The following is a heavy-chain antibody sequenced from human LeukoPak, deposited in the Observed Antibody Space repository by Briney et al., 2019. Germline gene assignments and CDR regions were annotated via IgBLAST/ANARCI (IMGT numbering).Heavy chain of an antibody. J-gene: IGHJ6*03. D-gene: IGHD3-16*01. Sequence: GGSLRLSCAASGFTFDDYAMHWVRQAPGKGLEWVSGISWNSGSIGYADSVKGRLTISRDNAKNSLYLQMNSLRAEDTALYYCAKGYGPFYYYYMDVWGKGTTVTVSS. V-gene: IGHV3-9*01. CDR1: GFTFDDYA. CDR3: AKGYGPFYYYYMDV. CDR2: ISWNSGSI.